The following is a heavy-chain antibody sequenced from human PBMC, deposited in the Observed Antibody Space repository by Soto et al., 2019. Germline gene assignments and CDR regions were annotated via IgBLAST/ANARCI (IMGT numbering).Heavy chain of an antibody. CDR1: GFTFSSYS. Sequence: LRLSCAASGFTFSSYSMNWVRQAPGKGLEWVSSISSSSSYIYYADSVKGRFTISRDNAKNSLYLQMNSLRAEDTAVYYCARPGRLRYFDWLPPNGMDVWGQGTTVTVSS. CDR3: ARPGRLRYFDWLPPNGMDV. CDR2: ISSSSSYI. V-gene: IGHV3-21*01. J-gene: IGHJ6*02. D-gene: IGHD3-9*01.